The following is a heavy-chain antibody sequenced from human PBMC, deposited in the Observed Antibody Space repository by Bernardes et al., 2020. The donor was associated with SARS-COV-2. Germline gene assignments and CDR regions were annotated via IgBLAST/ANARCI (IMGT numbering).Heavy chain of an antibody. Sequence: ASVKVSCKGSGYTFTDYHIHWVRQAPGQGLEWMGWIYPNSGGTEYSQKFRGRVTMTRDTSIATAYMDLNRLTSDDTAVYYCTRGAYVGEMSIWGHWGQGTLVTVSS. D-gene: IGHD3-16*01. V-gene: IGHV1-2*02. CDR1: GYTFTDYH. J-gene: IGHJ4*02. CDR2: IYPNSGGT. CDR3: TRGAYVGEMSIWGH.